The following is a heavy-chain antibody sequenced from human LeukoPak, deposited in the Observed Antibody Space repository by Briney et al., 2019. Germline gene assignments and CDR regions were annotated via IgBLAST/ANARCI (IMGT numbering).Heavy chain of an antibody. CDR2: IYYSGST. Sequence: SETLSLTCTVSGGSISSSSYYWGWIRQPPGKGLEWIGSIYYSGSTYYNPSLKSRVTMSVDTSKNQFSLKLTSLTAADTAVYFCARAGTLQQLVLPYYFDYWGQGTLVTVSS. CDR1: GGSISSSSYY. V-gene: IGHV4-39*07. D-gene: IGHD6-13*01. CDR3: ARAGTLQQLVLPYYFDY. J-gene: IGHJ4*02.